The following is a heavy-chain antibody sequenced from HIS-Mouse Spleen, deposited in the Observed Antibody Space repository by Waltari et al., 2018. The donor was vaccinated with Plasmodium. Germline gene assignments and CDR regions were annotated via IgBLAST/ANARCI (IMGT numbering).Heavy chain of an antibody. D-gene: IGHD3-3*01. CDR2: IKQDGREK. Sequence: AASGFTFSSYWMSWVRQAPGKGLGWVANIKQDGREKYYVDSVKGRFTISRDNAKNSLYLQMNSLRAEDTAVYYCAREYYDFWSGWDYYYYGMDVWGQGTTVTVSS. V-gene: IGHV3-7*01. CDR3: AREYYDFWSGWDYYYYGMDV. J-gene: IGHJ6*02. CDR1: GFTFSSYW.